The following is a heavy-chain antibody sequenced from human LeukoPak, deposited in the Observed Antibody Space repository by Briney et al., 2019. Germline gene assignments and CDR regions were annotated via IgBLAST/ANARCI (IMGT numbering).Heavy chain of an antibody. D-gene: IGHD3-3*01. J-gene: IGHJ5*02. V-gene: IGHV4-30-4*08. CDR1: GGSISSGDYY. CDR2: IYYSGST. CDR3: ARYYDFWSGLLANWFDP. Sequence: PSETLSLTCTVSGGSISSGDYYWSWIRQPQGKGLEWIVYIYYSGSTYYNPSLKSRVTISVDTSKNQFSLKLSSVTAADTAVYYCARYYDFWSGLLANWFDPWGQGTLVTVSS.